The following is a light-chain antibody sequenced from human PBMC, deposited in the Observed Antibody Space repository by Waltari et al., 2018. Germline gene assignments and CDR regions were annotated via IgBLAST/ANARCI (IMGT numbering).Light chain of an antibody. Sequence: DIVMTQSPESLAVSLGARAPITCKSSQSVLHSSNNKNYFAWYQQKPGQPPKLLIYWASTRKSGVPDRFSGSGSRTDFTLTISSLQAEDVAVYYCQQFQSHLRTFGQGTKVEIK. J-gene: IGKJ1*01. CDR1: QSVLHSSNNKNY. CDR2: WAS. V-gene: IGKV4-1*01. CDR3: QQFQSHLRT.